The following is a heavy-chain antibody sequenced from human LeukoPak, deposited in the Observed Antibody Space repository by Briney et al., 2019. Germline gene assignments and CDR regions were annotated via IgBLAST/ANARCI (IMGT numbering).Heavy chain of an antibody. J-gene: IGHJ5*02. D-gene: IGHD3-10*01. CDR3: ARTDYSGSGSFYDNWFDP. CDR1: GGSISSSY. V-gene: IGHV4-59*01. CDR2: MYYSGST. Sequence: SETLSLTCTVSGGSISSSYWSWIRQPPGKGLECIGYMYYSGSTNYNPSLKSRVTISVDTSKNQFSLKLSSVTAADTAVYYCARTDYSGSGSFYDNWFDPWGQGILVTVSS.